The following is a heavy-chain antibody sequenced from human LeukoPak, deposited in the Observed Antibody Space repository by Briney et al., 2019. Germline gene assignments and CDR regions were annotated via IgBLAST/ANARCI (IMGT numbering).Heavy chain of an antibody. D-gene: IGHD6-19*01. Sequence: SETLSLTCAVYGDSFSGHYWSWIRQPPGKGLEWIGYIYYSGSTNYNPSLKSRVTISVDTSKNQFSLKLSSVTAADTAVYYCARVKSSGFYFDYWGQGTLVTVSS. J-gene: IGHJ4*02. CDR2: IYYSGST. V-gene: IGHV4-59*11. CDR1: GDSFSGHY. CDR3: ARVKSSGFYFDY.